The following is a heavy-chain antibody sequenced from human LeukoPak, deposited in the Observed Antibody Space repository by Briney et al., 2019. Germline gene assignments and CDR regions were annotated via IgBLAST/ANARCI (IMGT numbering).Heavy chain of an antibody. CDR2: IYYSGST. V-gene: IGHV4-39*07. CDR3: ARGPDIVVVPAAMGYFDY. CDR1: GFTFSSYA. D-gene: IGHD2-2*01. J-gene: IGHJ4*02. Sequence: GSLRLSCAASGFTFSSYAMSWVRQPPGKGLEWIGSIYYSGSTYYNPSLKSRVTISVDTSKNQFSLKLSSVTAADTAVYYCARGPDIVVVPAAMGYFDYWGQGTLVTVSS.